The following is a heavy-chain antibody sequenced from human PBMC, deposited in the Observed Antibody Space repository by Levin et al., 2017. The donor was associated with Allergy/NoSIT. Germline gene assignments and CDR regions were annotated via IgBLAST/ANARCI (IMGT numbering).Heavy chain of an antibody. J-gene: IGHJ4*02. D-gene: IGHD2-2*01. CDR1: GFTFSNYW. Sequence: GGSLRLSCAASGFTFSNYWMHWVRQAPGEGLVWVSHINSDGGNINYADSVNGRFTFSRDNAKNTVYLQMNSLRAEDTAVYYCARGGCSATSCLDSWGQGTLVTVSS. CDR3: ARGGCSATSCLDS. V-gene: IGHV3-74*01. CDR2: INSDGGNI.